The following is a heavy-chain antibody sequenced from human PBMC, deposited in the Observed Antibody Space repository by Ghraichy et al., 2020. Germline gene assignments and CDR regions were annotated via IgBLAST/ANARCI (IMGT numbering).Heavy chain of an antibody. V-gene: IGHV1-18*01. D-gene: IGHD3-16*02. J-gene: IGHJ4*02. CDR2: ISAYNGNT. Sequence: ASVKVSCKASGYTFTSYGINWVRQAPGQGLEWMGWISAYNGNTNYAQKLQGRVTMTTDTSTSTAYMELRSLRSDDTAVYYCAREFPAPQNYYDYVLGSYRYLPYYFDCWGQGTLVTVSS. CDR3: AREFPAPQNYYDYVLGSYRYLPYYFDC. CDR1: GYTFTSYG.